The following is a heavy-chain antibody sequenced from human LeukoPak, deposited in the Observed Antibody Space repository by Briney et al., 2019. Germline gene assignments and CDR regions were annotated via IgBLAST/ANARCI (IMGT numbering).Heavy chain of an antibody. Sequence: SETLSLTCTVSGGSISSYYWGWIRQPPGKGLEWIGSIYYSGSTYYNPSLKSRVTISVDTSKNQFSLKLSSVTAADTAVYYCARDRFGDKFYGDEGYFDYWGQGTLVTVSP. V-gene: IGHV4-39*07. J-gene: IGHJ4*02. CDR3: ARDRFGDKFYGDEGYFDY. CDR1: GGSISSYY. CDR2: IYYSGST. D-gene: IGHD4-17*01.